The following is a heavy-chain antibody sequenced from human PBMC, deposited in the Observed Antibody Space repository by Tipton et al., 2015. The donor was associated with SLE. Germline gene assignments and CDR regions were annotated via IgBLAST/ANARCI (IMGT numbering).Heavy chain of an antibody. CDR1: GFTFSSYE. J-gene: IGHJ4*02. V-gene: IGHV3-48*03. Sequence: SLRLSCAASGFTFSSYEMNWVRQAPGKGLEWVSYISSSGSTIYYADSVKGRFTISRDNAKNSLYLQMNSLRAEDTAVYYCARDGGGYDILTGYFYYWCQGTLVTFSS. CDR3: ARDGGGYDILTGYFYY. CDR2: ISSSGSTI. D-gene: IGHD3-9*01.